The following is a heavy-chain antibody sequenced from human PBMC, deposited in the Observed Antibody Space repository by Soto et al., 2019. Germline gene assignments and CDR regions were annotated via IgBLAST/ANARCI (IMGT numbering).Heavy chain of an antibody. CDR2: VNPSGGHT. Sequence: QVQLVQPGAEVKKPGASVKVSCKASGDTFTDYYIHWVRQAPGQGLDWMGTVNPSGGHTTYAQHLLGRMNMTRDTSTSTLYMELTSLTSEDTAVYYCGRGGHVVVVTAALDYWGQGTLVTVSS. CDR3: GRGGHVVVVTAALDY. D-gene: IGHD2-21*02. V-gene: IGHV1-46*01. J-gene: IGHJ4*02. CDR1: GDTFTDYY.